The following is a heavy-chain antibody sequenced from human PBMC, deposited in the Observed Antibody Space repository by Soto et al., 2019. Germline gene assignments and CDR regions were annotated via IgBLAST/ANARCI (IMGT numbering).Heavy chain of an antibody. CDR2: IYYSGST. Sequence: SETLSLTCTVSGGSISSSSYYWGWIRQPPGKGLEWIGSIYYSGSTYYNPSLKSRVTISVDTSKNQFSLKLSSVTAADTAVYYCARQGIAVAGRDYWGQGTRVTVPS. CDR3: ARQGIAVAGRDY. V-gene: IGHV4-39*01. D-gene: IGHD6-19*01. J-gene: IGHJ4*02. CDR1: GGSISSSSYY.